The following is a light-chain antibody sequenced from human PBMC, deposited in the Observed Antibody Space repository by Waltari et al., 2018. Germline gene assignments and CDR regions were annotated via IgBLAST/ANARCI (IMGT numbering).Light chain of an antibody. CDR3: SSRDTDGKHWL. Sequence: SSELTQEPDVSVALGQTVNITCLGDSLRLFYASWYQQAPRQAPRLVIYRKNERPSGIPGRFSASYAGDTSSLIITGAQTEDEGHDYCSSRDTDGKHWLFGGGTMLTV. CDR1: SLRLFY. V-gene: IGLV3-19*01. J-gene: IGLJ2*01. CDR2: RKN.